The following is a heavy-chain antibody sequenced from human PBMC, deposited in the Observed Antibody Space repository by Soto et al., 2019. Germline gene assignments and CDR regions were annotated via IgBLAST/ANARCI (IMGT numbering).Heavy chain of an antibody. CDR3: ARDLDGLHDDTSGPFPRPG. Sequence: ASETLSLTCAVYGGSFSGYYWSWIRQPPGKGLEWIGEINHSGSTNYNPSLKSRVTISVDTSKNQFSLKLSSVTAADTAVYYCARDLDGLHDDTSGPFPRPGWGQGTLVTVSS. D-gene: IGHD3-22*01. CDR2: INHSGST. V-gene: IGHV4-34*01. CDR1: GGSFSGYY. J-gene: IGHJ1*01.